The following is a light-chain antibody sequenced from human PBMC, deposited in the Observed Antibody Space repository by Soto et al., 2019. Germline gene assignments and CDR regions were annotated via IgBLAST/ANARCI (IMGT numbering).Light chain of an antibody. CDR1: QSVSNNY. Sequence: EIVLTQSPGTLSLSPGERATLSCRASQSVSNNYLAWYQQKPGQAPRLLIYGASNRATGIPDRFSGSGSGTDFTLTISRLEPEDIATYYCQQYDSLPLTFGRGTRLEI. CDR2: GAS. CDR3: QQYDSLPLT. J-gene: IGKJ5*01. V-gene: IGKV3-20*01.